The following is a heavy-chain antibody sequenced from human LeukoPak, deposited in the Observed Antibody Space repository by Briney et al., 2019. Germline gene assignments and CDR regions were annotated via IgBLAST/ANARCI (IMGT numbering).Heavy chain of an antibody. CDR1: GGSISSGSYY. CDR3: ARDRGYSYGYFDY. J-gene: IGHJ4*02. D-gene: IGHD5-18*01. V-gene: IGHV4-61*02. CDR2: IYTSGST. Sequence: PSETLSLTCTVLGGSISSGSYYWSWIRQPDGKGLVWNGLIYTSGSTNYNPSLRSRVTISVDTSKNQFSRKLSSVTAADTAVYYCARDRGYSYGYFDYWGQGTLVTVSS.